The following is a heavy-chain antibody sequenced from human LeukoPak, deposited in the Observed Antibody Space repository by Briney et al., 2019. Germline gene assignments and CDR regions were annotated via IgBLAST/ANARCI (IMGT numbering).Heavy chain of an antibody. V-gene: IGHV1-24*01. J-gene: IGHJ3*02. CDR3: ATTSSLAVVAAENAFDI. CDR2: FDPEEGET. D-gene: IGHD2-15*01. Sequence: GASVKVSCKVSGYTLTELSMHWVRPAPGKGLEWMGGFDPEEGETIYAQKFQGRVTMTEDTSTDTAYMELSSLRSEDTAVYYCATTSSLAVVAAENAFDIWGQGTMVTVSS. CDR1: GYTLTELS.